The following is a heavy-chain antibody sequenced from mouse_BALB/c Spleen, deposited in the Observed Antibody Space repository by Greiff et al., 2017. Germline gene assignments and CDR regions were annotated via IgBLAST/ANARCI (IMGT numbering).Heavy chain of an antibody. CDR1: GFTFSSYA. Sequence: EVKLVESGGGLVKPGGSLKLSCAASGFTFSSYAMSWVRQTPEKRLEWVASISSGGSTYYPDSVKGRFTISRDNARNILYLQMSSLRSEDTAMYYCARGGYGNYLYAMDYWGQGTSVTVSS. V-gene: IGHV5-6-5*01. CDR2: ISSGGST. D-gene: IGHD2-1*01. J-gene: IGHJ4*01. CDR3: ARGGYGNYLYAMDY.